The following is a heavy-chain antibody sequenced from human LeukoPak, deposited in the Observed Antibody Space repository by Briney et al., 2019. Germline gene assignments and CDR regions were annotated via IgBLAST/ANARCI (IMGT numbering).Heavy chain of an antibody. CDR3: GREKYEILWVHY. V-gene: IGHV3-33*01. Sequence: GRSLRLSCAASGFTFSNYGMHWVRQAPGKGLEWVAVIWYDGNKKYYADSVKGRFTISRDNSKSTLYLQMDSLRADDTAVYFCGREKYEILWVHYWGQGSLVTVSS. J-gene: IGHJ4*02. CDR2: IWYDGNKK. D-gene: IGHD2-2*01. CDR1: GFTFSNYG.